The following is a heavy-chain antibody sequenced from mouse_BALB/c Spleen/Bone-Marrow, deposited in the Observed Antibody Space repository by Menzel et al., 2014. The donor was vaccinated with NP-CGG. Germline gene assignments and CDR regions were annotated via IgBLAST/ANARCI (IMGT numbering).Heavy chain of an antibody. Sequence: VQLQQSGPGLVKPSQSLSLTCTVTGYSITSDYAWNWIRQFPGNKLEWMGYISYSGNTSYNPSLKSRISITRDTSKNQFFLQLNSVTTEDTATYYCARYSSGTYYAMDYWGQGTSVTVSS. CDR3: ARYSSGTYYAMDY. D-gene: IGHD3-1*01. CDR2: ISYSGNT. J-gene: IGHJ4*01. CDR1: GYSITSDYA. V-gene: IGHV3-2*02.